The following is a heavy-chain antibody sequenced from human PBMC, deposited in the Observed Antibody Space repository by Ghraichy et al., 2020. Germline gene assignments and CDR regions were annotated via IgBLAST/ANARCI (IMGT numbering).Heavy chain of an antibody. D-gene: IGHD4-17*01. Sequence: SQTLSLTCSVSGGSIRSSSYFWGWIRQPPGKGLEWIGSIYYSGRTDYDPSLKSRVTISMDTSKNEFSLKLSSVTAADTAVYYFARQKDDGDYDLDYFYMDVWGKGTTVIVSS. CDR1: GGSIRSSSYF. J-gene: IGHJ6*03. CDR3: ARQKDDGDYDLDYFYMDV. CDR2: IYYSGRT. V-gene: IGHV4-39*01.